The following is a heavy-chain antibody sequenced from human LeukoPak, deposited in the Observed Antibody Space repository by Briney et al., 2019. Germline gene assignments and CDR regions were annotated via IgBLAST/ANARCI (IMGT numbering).Heavy chain of an antibody. D-gene: IGHD4-17*01. CDR1: GFAFSRYW. J-gene: IGHJ6*03. V-gene: IGHV3-74*01. CDR3: ASSGITVTGSYYYYMDV. CDR2: INSDGTTT. Sequence: GGSLRLSCAASGFAFSRYWMFWVRQAPGKGLVCVSRINSDGTTTNYADSVKGRFTISRDNAKNTLSLQLNSLRAEDTAVYYCASSGITVTGSYYYYMDVWGKGTTVTVSS.